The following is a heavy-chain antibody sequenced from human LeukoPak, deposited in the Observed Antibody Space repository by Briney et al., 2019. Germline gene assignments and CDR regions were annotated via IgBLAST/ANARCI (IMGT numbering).Heavy chain of an antibody. D-gene: IGHD4-17*01. V-gene: IGHV4-4*07. J-gene: IGHJ3*02. CDR3: ARDQGGDYPQAFDI. CDR1: SGSISPDY. Sequence: SETPSLTCSVSSGSISPDYWNWIRQPAGKGLEWIGRIDSSGNTHYNPSLKSRVTMSVDTSKKQFSLKLRSLTAADTAVYFCARDQGGDYPQAFDIWGQGTIVTVSS. CDR2: IDSSGNT.